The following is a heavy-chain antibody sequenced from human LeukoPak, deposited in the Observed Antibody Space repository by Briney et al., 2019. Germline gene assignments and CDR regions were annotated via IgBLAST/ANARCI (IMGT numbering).Heavy chain of an antibody. Sequence: GRSLRLSCAASGFTFSSYGMHWVRQAPGKGLEWVAVIWYDGSNKYYADSVKGRLTISRDNSKNTLYLQMNSLRAEDTAVYYCARDHYDTAAIDYWGQGTLVTVSS. D-gene: IGHD3-22*01. V-gene: IGHV3-33*01. CDR2: IWYDGSNK. J-gene: IGHJ4*02. CDR1: GFTFSSYG. CDR3: ARDHYDTAAIDY.